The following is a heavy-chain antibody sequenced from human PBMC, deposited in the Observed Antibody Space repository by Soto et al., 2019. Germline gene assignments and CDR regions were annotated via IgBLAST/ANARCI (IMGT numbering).Heavy chain of an antibody. V-gene: IGHV4-31*03. CDR1: GGSISSGGYY. J-gene: IGHJ4*02. D-gene: IGHD2-15*01. Sequence: QVQLQEPGPGLVKPSQTLSLTCTVSGGSISSGGYYWSWLRQHPGKGLEWIGYIYYSGSTYYNPSLKSRVTLSVETSKNQFSLKLSSVTAADTAVYYCARAVGGGIPENFDYWGQGTLVTGSS. CDR3: ARAVGGGIPENFDY. CDR2: IYYSGST.